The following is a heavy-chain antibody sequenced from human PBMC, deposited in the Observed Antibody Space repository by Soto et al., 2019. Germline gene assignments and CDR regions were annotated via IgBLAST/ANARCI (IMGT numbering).Heavy chain of an antibody. V-gene: IGHV1-18*01. CDR1: GYTFITYG. D-gene: IGHD1-20*01. CDR3: ARVMVLDYYYSAMDV. Sequence: ASVKVSCKASGYTFITYGISWVRQAPGQGLEWMGWISAYNGSPNYAQKLQGRVTMTTDTSTSTAYMELRSLRSDDTAVYYCARVMVLDYYYSAMDVWGQGTTVTSP. CDR2: ISAYNGSP. J-gene: IGHJ6*02.